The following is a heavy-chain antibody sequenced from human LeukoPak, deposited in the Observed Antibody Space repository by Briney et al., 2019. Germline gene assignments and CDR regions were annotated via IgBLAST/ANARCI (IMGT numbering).Heavy chain of an antibody. CDR2: INHSGST. D-gene: IGHD2-15*01. CDR3: ARALGYCSGGSCTSGYNWFDP. J-gene: IGHJ5*02. CDR1: GGSFSGYY. V-gene: IGHV4-34*01. Sequence: SSETLSLTCAVYGGSFSGYYWSWIRQPPGKGLEWIGEINHSGSTNYNPSLKSRVTISVDTSKNQFSLKLSFVTTADTAVYYCARALGYCSGGSCTSGYNWFDPWGQGTLVTVPS.